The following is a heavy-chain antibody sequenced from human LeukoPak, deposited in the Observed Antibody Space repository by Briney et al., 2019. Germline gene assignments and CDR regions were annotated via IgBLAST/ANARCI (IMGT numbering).Heavy chain of an antibody. D-gene: IGHD2-15*01. CDR2: INPNSGGT. V-gene: IGHV1-2*02. CDR1: GYTFTGYY. CDR3: ARDQAAAPEGYYYYYMDV. Sequence: GASVKVSCKASGYTFTGYYMYWVRQAPGQGLEWMGWINPNSGGTNYAQKFQGRVTMTRDTSISTAYMELSRLRSDDTAVYYCARDQAAAPEGYYYYYMDVWGKGTTVTVSS. J-gene: IGHJ6*03.